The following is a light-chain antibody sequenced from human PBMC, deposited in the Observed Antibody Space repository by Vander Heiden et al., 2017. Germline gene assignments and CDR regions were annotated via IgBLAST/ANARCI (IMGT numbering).Light chain of an antibody. Sequence: DIHMPHSPSTLSASVGDSVTITVRASQSIRSWLAWYQQKPGKAPKLLIYKASSLESGVPSRFSGSGSGTEFTLTISSLQPDDFATYYCQQYNSYSRTFGQGTKVEIK. J-gene: IGKJ1*01. CDR2: KAS. V-gene: IGKV1-5*03. CDR1: QSIRSW. CDR3: QQYNSYSRT.